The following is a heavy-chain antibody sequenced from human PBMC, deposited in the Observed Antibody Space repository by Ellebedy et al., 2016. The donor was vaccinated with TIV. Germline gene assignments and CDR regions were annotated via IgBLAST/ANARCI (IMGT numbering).Heavy chain of an antibody. V-gene: IGHV1-8*01. CDR3: GRGRGYASTGRVYYFDY. J-gene: IGHJ4*02. D-gene: IGHD2-15*01. CDR2: MNPNSGNT. CDR1: GYTFIDFD. Sequence: AASVKVSCKASGYTFIDFDINWVRQATGQGLEWVAWMNPNSGNTGSAQNFQGRVTMTRDTSISTAYMELSSLTSEDTAVYYCGRGRGYASTGRVYYFDYWGQGSLVTVSS.